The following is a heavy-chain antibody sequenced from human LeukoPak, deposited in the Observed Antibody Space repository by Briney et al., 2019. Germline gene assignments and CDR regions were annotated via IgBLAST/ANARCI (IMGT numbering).Heavy chain of an antibody. D-gene: IGHD3-10*01. CDR2: IIPILGIA. CDR1: GGTFSSNA. J-gene: IGHJ4*02. V-gene: IGHV1-69*04. CDR3: ARDSSRGSGSSSSDY. Sequence: ASVKVSCKASGGTFSSNAISWVRQAPGQGLEWMGRIIPILGIANYAQKFQGRVTITADKSTSTAYMELSSLRSEDTAVYYCARDSSRGSGSSSSDYWGQGTLVTVSS.